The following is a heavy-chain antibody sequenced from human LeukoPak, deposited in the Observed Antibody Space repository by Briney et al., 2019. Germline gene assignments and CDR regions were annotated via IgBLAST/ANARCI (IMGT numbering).Heavy chain of an antibody. J-gene: IGHJ3*02. Sequence: ASVKVSCKASGGTFSSYAISWVRQAPGQGLEWMGGIIPIFGTANYAQKFQGRVTITADESTSTAYMELSSLRSEDTAVYYCARDLNWCSFDAFDIWGQGTMVTVSS. D-gene: IGHD1-20*01. CDR2: IIPIFGTA. CDR1: GGTFSSYA. CDR3: ARDLNWCSFDAFDI. V-gene: IGHV1-69*01.